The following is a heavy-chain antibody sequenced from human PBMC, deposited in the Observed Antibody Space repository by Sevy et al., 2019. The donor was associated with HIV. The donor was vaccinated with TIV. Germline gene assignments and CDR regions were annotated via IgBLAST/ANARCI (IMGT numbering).Heavy chain of an antibody. J-gene: IGHJ4*02. D-gene: IGHD2-2*01. CDR3: AKGINCMGTSCNGY. CDR2: ISGGGEST. Sequence: GGSLRLSCAASGFNFSSHAMSWVRQAPGKGLEWVSTISGGGESTLYADSVKGRFTISSDRSKNMLYLQMNSLRAEDTALYYCAKGINCMGTSCNGYWGQGTLVTVSS. V-gene: IGHV3-23*01. CDR1: GFNFSSHA.